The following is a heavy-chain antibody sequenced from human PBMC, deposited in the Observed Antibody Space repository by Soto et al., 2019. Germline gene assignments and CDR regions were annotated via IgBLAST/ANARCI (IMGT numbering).Heavy chain of an antibody. J-gene: IGHJ4*02. CDR1: GGSISSSSYY. D-gene: IGHD3-22*01. Sequence: PSETLSLTCTVSGGSISSSSYYWGWIRQPPGKGLEWIGSIYYSGSTYYNPSLKSRVTISVDTSKNQFSLKLSSVTAADTAVYYCARLGSSGYYYASYFDYWGQGTLVTVSS. CDR2: IYYSGST. CDR3: ARLGSSGYYYASYFDY. V-gene: IGHV4-39*01.